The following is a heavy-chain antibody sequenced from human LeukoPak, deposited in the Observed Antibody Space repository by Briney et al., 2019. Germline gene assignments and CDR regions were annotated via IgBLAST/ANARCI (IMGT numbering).Heavy chain of an antibody. CDR3: ARAVEAESPFDY. CDR2: IYSGGST. CDR1: GGTVSSNY. J-gene: IGHJ4*02. D-gene: IGHD2/OR15-2a*01. V-gene: IGHV3-53*01. Sequence: GGSLRLSCAASGGTVSSNYMSWVRQAPGKGLEWDSVIYSGGSTYYADSVKGRFTISRDNSKNTLYLQMNSLRAEDTAVYYCARAVEAESPFDYWGQGTLVTVSS.